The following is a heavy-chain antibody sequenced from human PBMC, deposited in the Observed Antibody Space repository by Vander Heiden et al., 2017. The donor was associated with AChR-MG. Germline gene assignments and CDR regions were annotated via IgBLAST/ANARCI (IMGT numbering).Heavy chain of an antibody. CDR3: ASSTYYYDSSGYYLPVY. CDR2: IYYSGST. J-gene: IGHJ4*02. D-gene: IGHD3-22*01. Sequence: QVQLQESGPGLVKPSQTLSLPCTVSGGSISRGDYCWSGIRQPPGKGLEWIGYIYYSGSTYYNPSLKSRVTISVDTSKNQFSLKLSSVTAADTAVYYCASSTYYYDSSGYYLPVYWGQGTLVTVSS. CDR1: GGSISRGDYC. V-gene: IGHV4-30-4*01.